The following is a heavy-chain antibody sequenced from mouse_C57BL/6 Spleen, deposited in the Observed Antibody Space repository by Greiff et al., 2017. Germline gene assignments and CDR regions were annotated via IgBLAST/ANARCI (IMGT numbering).Heavy chain of an antibody. CDR1: GYTFTSYW. CDR2: IDPSDSYT. J-gene: IGHJ4*01. Sequence: QVQLQQPGAELVKPGASVKLSCKASGYTFTSYWMQWVKQRPGQGLEWIGEIDPSDSYTNYNQKFKGKATLTVDTSSSTAYMQLSSLTSEDSAVYYCAKRGGVYYAMDYWGQGASVTVSS. V-gene: IGHV1-50*01. D-gene: IGHD1-1*02. CDR3: AKRGGVYYAMDY.